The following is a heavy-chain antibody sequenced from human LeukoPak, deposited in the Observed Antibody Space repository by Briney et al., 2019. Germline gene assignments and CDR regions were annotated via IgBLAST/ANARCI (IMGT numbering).Heavy chain of an antibody. V-gene: IGHV3-66*01. CDR2: IYSGGST. CDR3: AMKRGDSYEPLDY. Sequence: GGSLRLSCAASGFTVSSNYMSWVRQAPGKGLEWVSVIYSGGSTYYADSVKGRFTISRDNSKNTLYLQMNSLRAEDAAVYYCAMKRGDSYEPLDYWGQGTLVTVSS. J-gene: IGHJ4*02. CDR1: GFTVSSNY. D-gene: IGHD5-12*01.